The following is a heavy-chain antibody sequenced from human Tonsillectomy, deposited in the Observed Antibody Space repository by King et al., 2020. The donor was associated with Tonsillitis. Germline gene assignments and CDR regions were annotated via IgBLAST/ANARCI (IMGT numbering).Heavy chain of an antibody. J-gene: IGHJ4*02. CDR1: GFTFSTYA. Sequence: VQLVESGGGLVQPGGSLRLSCAASGFTFSTYAMYWVRQAPGKGLEYVSAISSNGGSTYYANSVKGRFTISRDNSKNTLYLQMGSQRTEDMAVYYCARASILDTYGSPCFDYWGQGTLVTVSS. D-gene: IGHD3/OR15-3a*01. V-gene: IGHV3-64*01. CDR3: ARASILDTYGSPCFDY. CDR2: ISSNGGST.